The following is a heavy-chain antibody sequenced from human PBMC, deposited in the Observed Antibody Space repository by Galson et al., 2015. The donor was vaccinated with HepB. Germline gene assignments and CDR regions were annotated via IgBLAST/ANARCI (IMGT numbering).Heavy chain of an antibody. V-gene: IGHV4-4*07. CDR2: IYTSGST. CDR1: GGSISSYY. Sequence: ETLSLTCTVSGGSISSYYWSWIRQPAGKGLEWIGRIYTSGSTNYNPSLKSRVTMSVDTSKNQFSLKLSSVTAADTAVYYCARDRYLIAAAGTIGGYFDLWGRGTLVTVSS. CDR3: ARDRYLIAAAGTIGGYFDL. J-gene: IGHJ2*01. D-gene: IGHD6-13*01.